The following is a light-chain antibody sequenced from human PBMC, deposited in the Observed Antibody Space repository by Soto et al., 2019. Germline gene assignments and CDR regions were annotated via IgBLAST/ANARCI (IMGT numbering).Light chain of an antibody. CDR3: QQYNDYSWT. V-gene: IGKV1-5*03. CDR2: KAS. CDR1: QSIGIW. J-gene: IGKJ1*01. Sequence: IQMTQSPSTLSASVGDRVAITCRASQSIGIWLAWYQKKPGKAPRFLIYKASTLQTGVPTRFSRSGCGTELTLTISSLQPDDFATYYCQQYNDYSWTFGQGTKVEIK.